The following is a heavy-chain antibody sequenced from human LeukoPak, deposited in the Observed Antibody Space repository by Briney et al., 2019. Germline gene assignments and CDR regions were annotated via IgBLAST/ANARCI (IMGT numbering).Heavy chain of an antibody. J-gene: IGHJ6*02. D-gene: IGHD2-2*01. V-gene: IGHV3-74*01. CDR2: INSDGSST. CDR1: GFTFSSYW. Sequence: GGSLRLSCAASGFTFSSYWMHWVRQAPGKGLVWVSRINSDGSSTSYADSVKGRFTISRDNAKNTLYLQMNSLRAEDTAVCYCARDRAECSSTSCYAFGMDVWGQGTTVTVSS. CDR3: ARDRAECSSTSCYAFGMDV.